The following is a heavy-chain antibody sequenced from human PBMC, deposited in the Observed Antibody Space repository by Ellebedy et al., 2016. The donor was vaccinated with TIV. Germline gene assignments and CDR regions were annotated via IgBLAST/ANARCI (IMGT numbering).Heavy chain of an antibody. J-gene: IGHJ4*02. CDR2: ISGSGGNT. CDR1: GFTFSSYA. Sequence: GESLKISCAASGFTFSSYAMSWVRQAPGKGLEWVSSISGSGGNTYYADSVKGRFTISRDDSRTTLWLQMNSLRAEDTAVYYCAKGDSSSWYWDYWGQGTLVTVSS. CDR3: AKGDSSSWYWDY. D-gene: IGHD6-13*01. V-gene: IGHV3-23*01.